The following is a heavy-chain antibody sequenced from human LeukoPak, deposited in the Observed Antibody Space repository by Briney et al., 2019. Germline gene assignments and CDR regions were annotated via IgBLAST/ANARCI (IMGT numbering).Heavy chain of an antibody. CDR3: ASAHSSGLDI. CDR1: GFTFSDYY. D-gene: IGHD3-22*01. V-gene: IGHV3-11*01. Sequence: KPGGSLRLSCAASGFTFSDYYMGWIRQAPGKGLEWVSYISSSGSTLYYADSVKGRITISRDNAKNSLYLQMNSLRSEDTAVYYCASAHSSGLDIWGQGTMVTVSS. CDR2: ISSSGSTL. J-gene: IGHJ3*02.